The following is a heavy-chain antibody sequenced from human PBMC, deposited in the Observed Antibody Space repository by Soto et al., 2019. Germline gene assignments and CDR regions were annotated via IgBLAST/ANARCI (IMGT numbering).Heavy chain of an antibody. D-gene: IGHD5-18*01. CDR2: IYYSGST. CDR3: ASNSYGYTLYDY. Sequence: QVQLQESGPGLVKPSQTLSLTCTVSGGSISSGDYYWSWIRQPPGKGLEWIGYIYYSGSTYYNPSLKRRVTRSVDTSKNQCSLKLSSVTAADTAVYYCASNSYGYTLYDYWGQGTLVTVSS. J-gene: IGHJ4*02. V-gene: IGHV4-30-4*01. CDR1: GGSISSGDYY.